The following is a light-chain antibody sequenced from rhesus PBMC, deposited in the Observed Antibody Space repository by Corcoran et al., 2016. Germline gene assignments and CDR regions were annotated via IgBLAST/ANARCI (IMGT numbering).Light chain of an antibody. CDR1: ENVNNY. CDR2: KAS. Sequence: DIQMTQSPSSLSASVGDRVTITCRTSENVNNYLNWYQQKPGKAPKLLIYKASTLQRGVPSRFRGSGSGTDYTFTISRLQSEDVATYYCQHNYGTPRTFGQGTKVEIK. V-gene: IGKV1-74*01. J-gene: IGKJ1*01. CDR3: QHNYGTPRT.